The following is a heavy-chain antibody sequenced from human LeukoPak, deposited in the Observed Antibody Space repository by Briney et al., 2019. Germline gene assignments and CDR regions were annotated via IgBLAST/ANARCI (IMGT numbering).Heavy chain of an antibody. CDR3: AKDGYYDFWSGYSPLGY. V-gene: IGHV1-69*01. Sequence: SVKVSCKASGGTFSSYAISWVRQAPGQGLEWMGGIIPIFGTANYAQKFQGRVTITADESTSTAYMELSSLRSEDTAVYYCAKDGYYDFWSGYSPLGYWGQGTLVTVSS. D-gene: IGHD3-3*01. J-gene: IGHJ4*02. CDR1: GGTFSSYA. CDR2: IIPIFGTA.